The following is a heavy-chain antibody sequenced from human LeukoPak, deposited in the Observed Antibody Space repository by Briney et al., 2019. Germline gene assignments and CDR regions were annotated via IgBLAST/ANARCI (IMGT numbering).Heavy chain of an antibody. D-gene: IGHD5-12*01. V-gene: IGHV4-34*01. Sequence: SETLSLTCAVYGGSFSGYYWSWIRQPPGKGLEWIGEINHSGSTNYNPSLKSRVTISVDTSKNQSSLKLSSVTAADTAVYYCASGYEPNWFDPWGQGTLVTVSS. CDR2: INHSGST. J-gene: IGHJ5*02. CDR1: GGSFSGYY. CDR3: ASGYEPNWFDP.